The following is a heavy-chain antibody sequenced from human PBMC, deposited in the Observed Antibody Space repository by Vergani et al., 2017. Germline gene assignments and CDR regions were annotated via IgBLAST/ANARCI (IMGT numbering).Heavy chain of an antibody. CDR2: ISTYNDHT. CDR3: ASNSAASWCYYYMDV. CDR1: GYTFRNYG. V-gene: IGHV1-18*01. D-gene: IGHD2-2*01. J-gene: IGHJ6*03. Sequence: QVQLVQSGAEVKKPGASVKVSCKASGYTFRNYGISWVRQAPRQGLEWMGWISTYNDHTNYAQKFQGRGTMTTDTSTRTAYMELRSMRYDDTAVYYCASNSAASWCYYYMDVWGKGTTVTVSS.